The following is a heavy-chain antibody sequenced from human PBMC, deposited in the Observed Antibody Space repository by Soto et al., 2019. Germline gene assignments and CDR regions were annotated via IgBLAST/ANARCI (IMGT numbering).Heavy chain of an antibody. CDR1: GFSLTTRPVG. J-gene: IGHJ4*02. CDR3: GHRRSCGDWNGGYFDY. D-gene: IGHD2-21*02. Sequence: QITLKESGPTRVKPTQTLTLTCSFSGFSLTTRPVGVGWIRQSPGKALEWLAFAYWDDDNRYSPSLRSRLTVHKDTSNHQVGLTRTNMDPVDTATYYCGHRRSCGDWNGGYFDYWGQGTLVTVSS. CDR2: AYWDDDN. V-gene: IGHV2-5*02.